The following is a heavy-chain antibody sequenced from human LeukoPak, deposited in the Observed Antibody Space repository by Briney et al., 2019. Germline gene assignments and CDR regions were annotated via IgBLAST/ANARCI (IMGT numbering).Heavy chain of an antibody. J-gene: IGHJ4*02. V-gene: IGHV3-23*01. Sequence: PGGSLRLSCAASGFTFSSYAMSWVRQAPGKGLEWVSAISGSGGSTYYADSVKGRFTISRDNSKNTLYLQMNSLRAEDTAVYYCAKGSHYYDSSGYYPPGGRYYFDYWGQGTLVTVSS. D-gene: IGHD3-22*01. CDR2: ISGSGGST. CDR3: AKGSHYYDSSGYYPPGGRYYFDY. CDR1: GFTFSSYA.